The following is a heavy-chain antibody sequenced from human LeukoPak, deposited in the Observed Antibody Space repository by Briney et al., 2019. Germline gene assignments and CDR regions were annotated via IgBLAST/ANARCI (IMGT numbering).Heavy chain of an antibody. V-gene: IGHV1-2*02. CDR1: GYTFTGYY. J-gene: IGHJ4*02. D-gene: IGHD3-10*01. Sequence: GASVKVSCKASGYTFTGYYMHWVRQAPGQGLEWMGWINPNSGGTNYAQKFQGRVTMTRDTSISTAYMELSRLRSDDTAVYYCARDLKLLWFGELPTFGYWGQGTLVTVSS. CDR3: ARDLKLLWFGELPTFGY. CDR2: INPNSGGT.